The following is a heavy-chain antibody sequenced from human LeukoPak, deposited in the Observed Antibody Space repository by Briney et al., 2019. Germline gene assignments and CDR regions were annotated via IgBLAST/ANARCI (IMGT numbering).Heavy chain of an antibody. CDR2: ISAYNGYT. J-gene: IGHJ4*02. V-gene: IGHV1-18*04. Sequence: GASVKVSCQASVYTFTRYGISWVRQAPGRGLEWMGWISAYNGYTNYAQKLQGRVTMTTDTSTSTPSMDLRGLRSDDTAVSVCARNADTAMAPFDYWGQGTLVTVSS. D-gene: IGHD5-18*01. CDR3: ARNADTAMAPFDY. CDR1: VYTFTRYG.